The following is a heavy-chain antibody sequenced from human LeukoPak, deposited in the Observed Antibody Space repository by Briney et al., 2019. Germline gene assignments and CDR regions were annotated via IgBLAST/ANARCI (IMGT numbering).Heavy chain of an antibody. CDR1: GFTFSSYS. Sequence: GSLRLSCVASGFTFSSYSMHWVRQAPGEGLEWLSGISNTGRATDYADSIKGRFTISRDNSKNTVFLQMNSLRAEDTAEYFCAHQVPPNDEFFDHWGQGTLVTVSS. CDR2: ISNTGRAT. V-gene: IGHV3-23*01. J-gene: IGHJ5*02. CDR3: AHQVPPNDEFFDH.